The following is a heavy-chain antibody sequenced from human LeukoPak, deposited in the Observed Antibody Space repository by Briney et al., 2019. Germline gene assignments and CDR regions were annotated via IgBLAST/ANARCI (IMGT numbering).Heavy chain of an antibody. Sequence: GGSLRLSCAASGFTFSSYSMNWVRQAPGKGLEWVSSISSSSSYIYYADSVKGRFTISRDNAKNSLYLQMNSLRAEDTAVYYCASGYDSSGYYCKHWGQGTLVTVSS. V-gene: IGHV3-21*01. J-gene: IGHJ1*01. CDR1: GFTFSSYS. CDR3: ASGYDSSGYYCKH. D-gene: IGHD3-22*01. CDR2: ISSSSSYI.